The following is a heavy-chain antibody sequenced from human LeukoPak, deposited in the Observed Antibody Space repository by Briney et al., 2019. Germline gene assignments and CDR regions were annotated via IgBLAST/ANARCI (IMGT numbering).Heavy chain of an antibody. Sequence: SETLSLTCAVYGGSFSGYYWSSIRQPPGKGLEWIGEINHSGSTNYNPSLKSRVTISVDTSKNQFSLKLSSVTAADTAVYYCARGRYFDGMDVWGQGTTVTVSS. CDR3: ARGRYFDGMDV. CDR1: GGSFSGYY. D-gene: IGHD3-9*01. V-gene: IGHV4-34*01. CDR2: INHSGST. J-gene: IGHJ6*02.